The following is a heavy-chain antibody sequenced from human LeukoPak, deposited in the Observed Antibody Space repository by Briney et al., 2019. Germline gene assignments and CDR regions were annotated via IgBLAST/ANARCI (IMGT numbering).Heavy chain of an antibody. J-gene: IGHJ5*02. CDR2: TCYRSKRRS. D-gene: IGHD3-10*01. CDR1: GDSVSSNSAA. Sequence: SQTLSLTCAISGDSVSSNSAAWNWIRQSRSRGLEWLGWTCYRSKRRSDYALSVKSRKPHNPDTSKNQFSLQLNSVTPEDTAVYYCARDRSYYGSGSIPNWFDPWGQGTLVTVSS. CDR3: ARDRSYYGSGSIPNWFDP. V-gene: IGHV6-1*01.